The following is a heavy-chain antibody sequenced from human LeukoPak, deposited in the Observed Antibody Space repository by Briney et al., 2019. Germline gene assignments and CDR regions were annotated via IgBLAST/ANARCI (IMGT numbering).Heavy chain of an antibody. D-gene: IGHD6-13*01. CDR2: IYNGGII. CDR1: GDSISRYY. Sequence: TPSETLSLTCTVSGDSISRYYWSWLRQPAGKGLEWIGRIYNGGIITYNPSLKSRVTISLDTSKNQFSLKLSSVTAADTAVYYCARGVVAAAGRTFDFWGQGTLVTVSS. J-gene: IGHJ4*02. CDR3: ARGVVAAAGRTFDF. V-gene: IGHV4-4*07.